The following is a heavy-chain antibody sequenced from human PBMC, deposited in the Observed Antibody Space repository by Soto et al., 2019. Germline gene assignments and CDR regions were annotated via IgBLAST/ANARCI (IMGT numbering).Heavy chain of an antibody. Sequence: VQLVESEGGLVQPGGSLRLSCAASGFTFSDHYMDWVRQAPGKGLEWVGRSRNKANSYSTEYAASVKGRFTISRDESKNSLYLQMNSLKTEDTAVYYCARFSGSYTRGLDYWGQGTLVTVSS. CDR3: ARFSGSYTRGLDY. CDR2: SRNKANSYST. J-gene: IGHJ4*02. V-gene: IGHV3-72*01. CDR1: GFTFSDHY. D-gene: IGHD1-26*01.